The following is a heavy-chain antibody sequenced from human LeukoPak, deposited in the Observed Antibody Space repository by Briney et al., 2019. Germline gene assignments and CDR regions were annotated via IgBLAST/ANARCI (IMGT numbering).Heavy chain of an antibody. Sequence: GSLRLSCAASGFTFSSYSMNWVRQAPGKGLEWVSSISSSSSYIYYADSVKGRFTISRDNAKNSLYLQMNSLRAEDTAVYYCARGLWFGDSIYPWFDPWSQGTLVTVSS. J-gene: IGHJ5*02. CDR2: ISSSSSYI. V-gene: IGHV3-21*01. CDR3: ARGLWFGDSIYPWFDP. D-gene: IGHD3-10*01. CDR1: GFTFSSYS.